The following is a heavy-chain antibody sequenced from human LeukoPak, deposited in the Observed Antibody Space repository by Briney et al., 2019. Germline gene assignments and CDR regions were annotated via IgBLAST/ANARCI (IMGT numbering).Heavy chain of an antibody. CDR3: AKVSTDIVVVVAATNYFDY. CDR1: GFTFSSYG. CDR2: ISGSGGST. J-gene: IGHJ4*02. D-gene: IGHD2-15*01. Sequence: SGGSLRLSCAASGFTFSSYGMSWVRQAPGKGLEWVSAISGSGGSTYYADSVKGRFTISRDNSKNTLYLQMNSLRAEDTAVYYCAKVSTDIVVVVAATNYFDYWGQGTLVTVSS. V-gene: IGHV3-23*01.